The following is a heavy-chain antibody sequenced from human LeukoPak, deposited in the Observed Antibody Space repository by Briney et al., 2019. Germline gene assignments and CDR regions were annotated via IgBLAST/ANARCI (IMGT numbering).Heavy chain of an antibody. CDR3: ARVSKESSAWGY. Sequence: GGSLRLSCAAPGFTFSSYWMSWVRQAPGKGLEWVANIKQDGSEKYYVDSVKGRFTISRDNAKNSLYLQMNSLRVEDTAVYYCARVSKESSAWGYWGQGTLVTVSS. J-gene: IGHJ4*02. V-gene: IGHV3-7*03. CDR1: GFTFSSYW. CDR2: IKQDGSEK. D-gene: IGHD6-19*01.